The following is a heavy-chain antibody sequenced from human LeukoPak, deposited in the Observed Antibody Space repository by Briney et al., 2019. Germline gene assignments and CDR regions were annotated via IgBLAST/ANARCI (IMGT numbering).Heavy chain of an antibody. Sequence: SVKVSCKASGGTFSSYAISWVRQAPGQGLEWMGGIIPIFGTANYAQKFQGRVTITADESTSSAYMELSSLRSEDTAVYYCARVGDGYPGGAFDIWGQGTMVTVSS. J-gene: IGHJ3*02. CDR1: GGTFSSYA. V-gene: IGHV1-69*01. D-gene: IGHD5-24*01. CDR2: IIPIFGTA. CDR3: ARVGDGYPGGAFDI.